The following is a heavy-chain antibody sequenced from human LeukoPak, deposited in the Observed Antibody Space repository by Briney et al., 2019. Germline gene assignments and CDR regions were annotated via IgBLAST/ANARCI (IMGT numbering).Heavy chain of an antibody. D-gene: IGHD3-10*01. CDR3: EFVSRFGIH. CDR2: INHSGST. V-gene: IGHV4-34*01. CDR1: GGSFSGYY. Sequence: KPSETLSLTCAVYGGSFSGYYWSWIRQPPGKGLEWIGEINHSGSTNYNPSLKSRVTISVDTSKNQFSLKLSSVTAADTAVYYCEFVSRFGIHWGQGTLVTVSS. J-gene: IGHJ4*02.